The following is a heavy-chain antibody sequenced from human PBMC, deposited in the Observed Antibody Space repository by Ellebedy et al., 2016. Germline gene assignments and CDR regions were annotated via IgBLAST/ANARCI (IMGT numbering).Heavy chain of an antibody. CDR3: ARRQFPKPFDY. Sequence: GSLRLSXAVYGGSFSGYYWSWIRQPPGKGLEWIGEINHSGSTNYNPSLKSRVTISVDTSKNQFSLKLSSVTAADTAVYYCARRQFPKPFDYWGQGTLVTVSS. CDR1: GGSFSGYY. CDR2: INHSGST. V-gene: IGHV4-34*01. D-gene: IGHD2-21*01. J-gene: IGHJ4*02.